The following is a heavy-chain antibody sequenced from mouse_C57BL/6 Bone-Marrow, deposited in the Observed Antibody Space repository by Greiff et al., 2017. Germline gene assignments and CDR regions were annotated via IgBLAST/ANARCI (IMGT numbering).Heavy chain of an antibody. CDR2: IDPSDSYT. CDR3: ARDTTVVP. D-gene: IGHD1-1*01. CDR1: GYTFTSYW. Sequence: QVQLQQPGAELVRPGTSVKLSCKASGYTFTSYWMHWVKQRPGQGLEWIGVIDPSDSYTNYNQKFKGKATLTVDTSSSTAYMQLSSLTSEDSAVYYCARDTTVVPWGQGTLVTVSA. J-gene: IGHJ3*01. V-gene: IGHV1-59*01.